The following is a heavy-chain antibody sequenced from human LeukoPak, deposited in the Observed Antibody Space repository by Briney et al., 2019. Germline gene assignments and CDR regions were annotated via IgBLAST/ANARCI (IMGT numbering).Heavy chain of an antibody. V-gene: IGHV4-34*01. Sequence: SETLSLTCAVYGGSFSGYYWSWIRQPPGKGLEWIGEINHSGSTNYNPSLKSRVTISVGTSKNQFSLKLSSVTAADTAVYYCARRIGRIVVVPAAIRRRANWFDPWGQGTLVTVSS. CDR2: INHSGST. CDR3: ARRIGRIVVVPAAIRRRANWFDP. D-gene: IGHD2-2*01. CDR1: GGSFSGYY. J-gene: IGHJ5*02.